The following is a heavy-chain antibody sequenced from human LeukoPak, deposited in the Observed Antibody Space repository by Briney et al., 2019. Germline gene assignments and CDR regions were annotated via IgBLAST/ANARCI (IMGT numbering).Heavy chain of an antibody. CDR3: AKAPYSSGWYERFDP. CDR2: ISGSGGST. D-gene: IGHD6-19*01. Sequence: GGSLRLSCAVSGFTFSRYAISWVRQAPGKGLEWVSAISGSGGSTYYADSVKGRFTISRDNSKNTLYLQMNSLRAEDTAVYYCAKAPYSSGWYERFDPWGQGTLVTVSS. V-gene: IGHV3-23*01. CDR1: GFTFSRYA. J-gene: IGHJ5*02.